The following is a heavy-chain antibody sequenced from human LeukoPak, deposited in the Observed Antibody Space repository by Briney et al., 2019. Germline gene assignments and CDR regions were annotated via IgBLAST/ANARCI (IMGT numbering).Heavy chain of an antibody. Sequence: ASVKVSCKASGHTFTGYYMHWVRQAPGQGLEWMGWINPNSGGTNYAQKFQGRVTMTRDTSISTAYMELSRLRSDDTAVYYCARGKVVVTAYGRGWFDPWGQGTLVTVSS. V-gene: IGHV1-2*02. CDR1: GHTFTGYY. CDR3: ARGKVVVTAYGRGWFDP. J-gene: IGHJ5*02. D-gene: IGHD2-21*02. CDR2: INPNSGGT.